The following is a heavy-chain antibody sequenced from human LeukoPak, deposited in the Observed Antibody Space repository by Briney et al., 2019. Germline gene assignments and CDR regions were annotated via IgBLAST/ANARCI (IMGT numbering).Heavy chain of an antibody. J-gene: IGHJ6*03. D-gene: IGHD2/OR15-2a*01. Sequence: SETLSLTCTVSGGSISSSSYYWGWIRQPPGKGLEWIGSIYYSGSTYYNPSLKSRVTISVDTSKNQFSLKLSSVTAADTAVYYCARVNSARYYYYMDVWGKGTTVTISS. CDR1: GGSISSSSYY. CDR3: ARVNSARYYYYMDV. V-gene: IGHV4-39*07. CDR2: IYYSGST.